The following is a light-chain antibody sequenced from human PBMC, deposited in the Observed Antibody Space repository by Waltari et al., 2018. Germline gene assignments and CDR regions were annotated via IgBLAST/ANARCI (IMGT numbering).Light chain of an antibody. J-gene: IGKJ1*01. CDR2: KAS. V-gene: IGKV1-5*03. Sequence: DMQMTQSPSTLSASVGDRVTITCRASQSVNRWLAWYQQKPWKAPKLLISKASALQNGVAPRFSGGGSGTEFTLTISNLQPDDSSTYYCQQYEAFPVTFGHGTKVEIK. CDR3: QQYEAFPVT. CDR1: QSVNRW.